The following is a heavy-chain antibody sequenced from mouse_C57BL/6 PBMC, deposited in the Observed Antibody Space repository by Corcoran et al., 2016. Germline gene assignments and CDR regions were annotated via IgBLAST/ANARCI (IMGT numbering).Heavy chain of an antibody. CDR1: GYTFTGYW. J-gene: IGHJ1*03. CDR2: ILPGSGST. D-gene: IGHD1-1*01. CDR3: ARYRAGYGSSHWYFDV. Sequence: QVQLQQSGAELMKPGASVKLSCKATGYTFTGYWIEWVKQRPGHGLEWIGEILPGSGSTNYNEKFKGKATFTADTSSNTAYMQLSSLTTEDSAIYDCARYRAGYGSSHWYFDVWGTGTTVTVSS. V-gene: IGHV1-9*01.